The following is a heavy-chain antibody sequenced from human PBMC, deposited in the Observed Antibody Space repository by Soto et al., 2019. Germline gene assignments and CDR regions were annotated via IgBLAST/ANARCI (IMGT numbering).Heavy chain of an antibody. CDR1: GNPFTRYY. CDR2: INPSAGST. J-gene: IGHJ4*02. D-gene: IGHD3-9*01. CDR3: AMTLALLTHFDY. Sequence: GASVKVSCKASGNPFTRYYMHWVRQAPGQGLEWMGIINPSAGSTDYAQRFQGRATMTRDTSTSTVYMELSSLKAEDTAIYYCAMTLALLTHFDYWGQGTQVTVS. V-gene: IGHV1-46*01.